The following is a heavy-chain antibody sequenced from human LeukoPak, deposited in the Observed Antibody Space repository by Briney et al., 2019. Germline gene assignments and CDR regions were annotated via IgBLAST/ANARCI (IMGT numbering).Heavy chain of an antibody. J-gene: IGHJ6*02. CDR2: INHSGST. V-gene: IGHV4-34*01. CDR1: GGSFSGYY. Sequence: SETLSLTCAVYGGSFSGYYWSWIRQPPGKGLEWIGEINHSGSTNYNPSLKSRVTISVDTSKNQFSLKLSSVTAADTAVYYCARGGYSGYDATSHYYYGMDVWGQGTTVTVSS. CDR3: ARGGYSGYDATSHYYYGMDV. D-gene: IGHD5-12*01.